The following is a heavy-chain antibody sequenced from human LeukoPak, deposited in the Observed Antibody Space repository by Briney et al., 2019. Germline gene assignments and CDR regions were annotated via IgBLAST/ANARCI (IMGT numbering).Heavy chain of an antibody. D-gene: IGHD2-2*01. CDR1: GFIFSDYY. Sequence: GGSLRLSCAASGFIFSDYYVTWIRQAPGKGLEWVSYIGTGDNIIFYADSVKGRFTLSRDNGKSSMYLQMNSLRDEDTAVYYCAVYCSSTSCHFDYWGQGTLVTVSS. V-gene: IGHV3-11*04. CDR2: IGTGDNII. CDR3: AVYCSSTSCHFDY. J-gene: IGHJ4*02.